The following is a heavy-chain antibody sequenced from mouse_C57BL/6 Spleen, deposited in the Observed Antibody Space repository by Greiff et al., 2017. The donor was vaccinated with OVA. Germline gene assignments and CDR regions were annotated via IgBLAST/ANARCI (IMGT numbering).Heavy chain of an antibody. J-gene: IGHJ4*01. CDR3: ANYYGSSYAMDY. D-gene: IGHD1-1*01. Sequence: QVQLQQPGAELVKPGASVKMSCKASGYTFTSYWITWVKQRLGQGLEWIGDIYPGSGSTNYNEKFKSKATLTVDTSSSTAYMQLSSLTSEDSAVYYCANYYGSSYAMDYWGQGTSVTVSS. V-gene: IGHV1-55*01. CDR1: GYTFTSYW. CDR2: IYPGSGST.